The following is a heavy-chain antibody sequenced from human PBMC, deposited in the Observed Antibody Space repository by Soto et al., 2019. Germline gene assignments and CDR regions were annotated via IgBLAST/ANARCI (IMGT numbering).Heavy chain of an antibody. D-gene: IGHD6-13*01. CDR1: GFTFSSYA. CDR3: AKSLAKAAEGNLLFY. Sequence: GGSLRLSCAGSGFTFSSYAMSWVRQTPGKGLEWVSSISASGSITNYADPVKGRFTISRDNSKNTLYLQMRSLRAEDTALYYCAKSLAKAAEGNLLFYWGQGTLVTVSS. V-gene: IGHV3-23*01. J-gene: IGHJ4*02. CDR2: ISASGSIT.